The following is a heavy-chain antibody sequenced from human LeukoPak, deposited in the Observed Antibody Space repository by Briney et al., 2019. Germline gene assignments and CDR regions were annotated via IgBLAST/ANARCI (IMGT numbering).Heavy chain of an antibody. J-gene: IGHJ4*02. V-gene: IGHV3-11*04. CDR2: ISGSETTI. CDR3: ARGWELLGGFFDY. Sequence: GGSLRLSCAASGFTFSDYYMNWIRQAPGKGLEWVSYISGSETTILYADSVKGRFTISRDNAKNSLYLQMNSLRAEDTAVYYCARGWELLGGFFDYWGQGTLVTVSS. D-gene: IGHD1-26*01. CDR1: GFTFSDYY.